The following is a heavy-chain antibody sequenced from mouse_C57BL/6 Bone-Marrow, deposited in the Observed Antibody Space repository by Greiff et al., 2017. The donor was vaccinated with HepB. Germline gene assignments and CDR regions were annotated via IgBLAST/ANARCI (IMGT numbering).Heavy chain of an antibody. D-gene: IGHD1-1*01. CDR1: GFSFNTYA. V-gene: IGHV10-1*01. CDR3: VSQIYYYGSSHYYFDY. Sequence: EVQLVESGGGLVQPKGSLKLSCAASGFSFNTYAMNWVRQAPGKGLEWVARIRSKSNNYATYYADSVKDKFTISRDDSERMLYLQLNNLKTEDTAMYYCVSQIYYYGSSHYYFDYWGQGTTLTVSS. J-gene: IGHJ2*01. CDR2: IRSKSNNYAT.